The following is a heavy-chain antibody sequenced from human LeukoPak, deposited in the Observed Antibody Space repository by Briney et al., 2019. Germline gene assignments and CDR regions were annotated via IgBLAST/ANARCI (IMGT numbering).Heavy chain of an antibody. V-gene: IGHV4-31*03. D-gene: IGHD5-24*01. CDR1: GGSIGRGGYY. CDR3: ARRKDGYNRYYFDY. Sequence: SETLSLTCTVSGGSIGRGGYYWSWIRQHPGKGLEWIGYIYYSGSTYYNPSLKSRVTISVDTSKNQFSLKLSSVTAADTAVYYCARRKDGYNRYYFDYWGQGTLVTVSS. CDR2: IYYSGST. J-gene: IGHJ4*02.